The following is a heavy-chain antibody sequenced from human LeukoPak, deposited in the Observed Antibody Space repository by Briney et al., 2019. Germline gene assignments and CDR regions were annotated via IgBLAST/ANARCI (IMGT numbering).Heavy chain of an antibody. CDR1: GGSISSYY. D-gene: IGHD4-17*01. V-gene: IGHV4-59*08. J-gene: IGHJ4*02. Sequence: PSGTLSLTCTVSGGSISSYYWSWIRQPPGKGLEWIGYIYYSGSTNYNPSLKSRVTISVDTSKNQFSLKLSSVTAADTAVYYCARAINYGEFLDYWGQGTLVTVSS. CDR3: ARAINYGEFLDY. CDR2: IYYSGST.